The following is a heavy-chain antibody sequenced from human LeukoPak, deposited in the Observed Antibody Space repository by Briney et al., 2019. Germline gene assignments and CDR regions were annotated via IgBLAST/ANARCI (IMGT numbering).Heavy chain of an antibody. CDR1: GGTFSSYA. CDR2: IIPIFGTA. J-gene: IGHJ4*02. CDR3: ATDSSSWYFDY. Sequence: ASVKVSCKASGGTFSSYAISWVRQAPGQGLEWMGGIIPIFGTANYAQKFQGRVTITADESTSTAYMELSSLRSEDAAVYYCATDSSSWYFDYWGQGTLVTVSS. D-gene: IGHD6-13*01. V-gene: IGHV1-69*13.